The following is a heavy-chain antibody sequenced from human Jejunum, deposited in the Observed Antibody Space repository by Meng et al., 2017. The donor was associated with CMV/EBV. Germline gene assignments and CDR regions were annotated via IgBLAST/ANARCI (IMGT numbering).Heavy chain of an antibody. CDR1: GFVFNDYW. CDR3: AKDVDH. J-gene: IGHJ4*02. Sequence: EVQPVGFGGGLVPPGGSLRLSCVASGFVFNDYWMHWVRLTPGKGLMGVSRINSDGSMTNYADSVKGRFAISRDNAKNTLYLDMSSLRAEDTALYYCAKDVDHWGQGTLVTVSS. V-gene: IGHV3-74*01. CDR2: INSDGSMT.